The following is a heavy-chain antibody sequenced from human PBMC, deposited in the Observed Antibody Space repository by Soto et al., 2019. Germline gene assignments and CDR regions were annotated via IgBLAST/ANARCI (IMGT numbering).Heavy chain of an antibody. CDR3: ARVSGHYYYGVDV. Sequence: QVQLQESGSGLVKPSETLSLTCNVFGGSISNGDYYWSWIRQPPGKGLQYIGYIYYGGNTNYNPSLKSRLTMSIDRSANHFSLTLTSVTAADTAVYYCARVSGHYYYGVDVWGQGTTVIVSS. CDR1: GGSISNGDYY. J-gene: IGHJ6*02. V-gene: IGHV4-30-4*01. CDR2: IYYGGNT.